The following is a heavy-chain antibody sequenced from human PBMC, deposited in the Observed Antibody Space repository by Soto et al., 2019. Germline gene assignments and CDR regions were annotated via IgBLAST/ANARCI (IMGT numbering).Heavy chain of an antibody. Sequence: ASVKVSCRASGYTFTRYTMNWVRQAPGQRLEWMGWINPDNGNTKSSQKFQDRVIITRDTSASTAYMDLSSLRSEDTAVYYCARGIATGQLDPWGQGTLVTVSS. CDR2: INPDNGNT. CDR1: GYTFTRYT. V-gene: IGHV1-3*01. CDR3: ARGIATGQLDP. D-gene: IGHD2-15*01. J-gene: IGHJ5*02.